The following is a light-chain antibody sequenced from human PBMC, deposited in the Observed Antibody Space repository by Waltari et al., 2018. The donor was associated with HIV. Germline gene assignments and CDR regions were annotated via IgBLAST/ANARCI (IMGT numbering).Light chain of an antibody. V-gene: IGLV2-23*02. CDR2: DVN. Sequence: QSALAQPASVSGSPGQSITIFCTGTNDDIGGHDYVSLYQVIPDQAPRLIIFDVNRRPSGISHRFSGSKSGYTASLMILGLQPEDEAYYFCSSYVKGGLYVFGSGTKV. J-gene: IGLJ1*01. CDR3: SSYVKGGLYV. CDR1: NDDIGGHDY.